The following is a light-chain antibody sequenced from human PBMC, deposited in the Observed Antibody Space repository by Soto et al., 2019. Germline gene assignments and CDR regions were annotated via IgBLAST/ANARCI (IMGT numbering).Light chain of an antibody. CDR1: QSVGSN. J-gene: IGKJ1*01. CDR2: GAS. CDR3: QQYNNWPPDRT. V-gene: IGKV3-15*01. Sequence: IVMTQPPATLSVSPGERATLSCRASQSVGSNLAWYQQKPGQAPRLLIYGASTRATGIPARFSGSGSGTEFTLTISSVQSEDFAIYFCQQYNNWPPDRTFGQGTKVEIK.